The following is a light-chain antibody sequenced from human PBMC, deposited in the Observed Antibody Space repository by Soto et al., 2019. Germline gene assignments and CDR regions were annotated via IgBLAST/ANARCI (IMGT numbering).Light chain of an antibody. CDR3: RHTLQTLYT. CDR1: QSLLQSNGNTY. J-gene: IGKJ2*01. CDR2: LAS. Sequence: IVITQSPLSLPVTPGAPASISCVSSQSLLQSNGNTYLDWYLQKPGQSPQLLIYLASYRASGVPDSIRGSRSSTDFTLRRSIVEAEDVGVYYFRHTLQTLYTFGQGTKREI. V-gene: IGKV2-28*01.